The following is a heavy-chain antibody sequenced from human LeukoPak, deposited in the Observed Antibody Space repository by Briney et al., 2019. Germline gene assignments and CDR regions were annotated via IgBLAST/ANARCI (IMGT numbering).Heavy chain of an antibody. J-gene: IGHJ4*02. CDR2: INHSGST. Sequence: SETLSLTCAVYGGSFSGYHWSWIRQPPGKGLEWIGEINHSGSTNYNPSLKSRVTISVDTSKNQFSLKLSSVTAADTAVYYCHGGRGSKASEYWGQGTLVTVSS. CDR1: GGSFSGYH. V-gene: IGHV4-34*01. CDR3: HGGRGSKASEY. D-gene: IGHD3-16*01.